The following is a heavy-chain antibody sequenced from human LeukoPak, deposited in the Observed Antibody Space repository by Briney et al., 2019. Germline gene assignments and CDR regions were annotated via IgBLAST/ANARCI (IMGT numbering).Heavy chain of an antibody. J-gene: IGHJ4*02. CDR3: ARGSSFDGYCSAGACDAGYYDS. CDR2: INHRGSS. V-gene: IGHV4-34*01. Sequence: PSETLSLSCAVYGESSSAYFWNWIHQAPGNPLEYIGEINHRGSSHYNPSLKPRVTLSVDTSKNQFSLKLTSVTAADTAVYFCARGSSFDGYCSAGACDAGYYDSWGQGTPVTVSS. CDR1: GESSSAYF. D-gene: IGHD2-15*01.